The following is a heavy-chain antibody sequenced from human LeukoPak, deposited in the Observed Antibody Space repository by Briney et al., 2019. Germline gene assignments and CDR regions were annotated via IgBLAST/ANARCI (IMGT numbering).Heavy chain of an antibody. V-gene: IGHV1-18*01. D-gene: IGHD2-15*01. CDR3: AREYCSGGSCYGPDY. CDR1: GYTFTTYG. J-gene: IGHJ4*02. CDR2: ISTYIGNT. Sequence: ASVTVSCKASGYTFTTYGISWLRQAPGQGLEWVGWISTYIGNTYYAQKLQGRVTVTTVTATSTAYMELRSLRSDDTAVYYCAREYCSGGSCYGPDYWGQGTLVTVSS.